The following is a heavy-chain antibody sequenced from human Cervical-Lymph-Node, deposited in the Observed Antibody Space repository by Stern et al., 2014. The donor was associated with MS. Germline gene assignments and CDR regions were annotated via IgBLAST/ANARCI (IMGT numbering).Heavy chain of an antibody. V-gene: IGHV1-8*01. D-gene: IGHD2-2*01. CDR1: ANTFSSYD. CDR3: ATISHYCSSTSCMYFYPMDV. CDR2: MNPNSGIT. J-gene: IGHJ6*02. Sequence: QMQLVQSGAEVKKPGASVKVSCKTSANTFSSYDITWVRQAPGQGLEWMGWMNPNSGITGYAQKFQGRISMTRNTSISIAYLEVSSLRSEDTAVYYCATISHYCSSTSCMYFYPMDVWGQGTTVTVSS.